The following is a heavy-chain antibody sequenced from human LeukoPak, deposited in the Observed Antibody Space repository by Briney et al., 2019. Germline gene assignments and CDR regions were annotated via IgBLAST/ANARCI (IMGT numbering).Heavy chain of an antibody. Sequence: GASVKVSCKASGYTFTSYGISWVRQAPGQGLEWMGWISAYNGNTNYAQKLQGRVTMTTDTSTSTAYMELRSLRSDDTAVYYCAGDSGSYYGSGRGVFDYWGQGTLVTVSS. CDR3: AGDSGSYYGSGRGVFDY. V-gene: IGHV1-18*01. J-gene: IGHJ4*02. CDR1: GYTFTSYG. D-gene: IGHD3-10*01. CDR2: ISAYNGNT.